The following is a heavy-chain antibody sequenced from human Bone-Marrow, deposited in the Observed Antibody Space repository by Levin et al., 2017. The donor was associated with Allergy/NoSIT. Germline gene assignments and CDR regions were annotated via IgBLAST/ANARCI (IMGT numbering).Heavy chain of an antibody. J-gene: IGHJ6*02. CDR3: VRGVEV. CDR2: IYYTGDI. V-gene: IGHV4-38-2*02. Sequence: SQTLSLTCTVSGFSISAASHWGWIRHPPGMGLEWIGNIYYTGDIHYNPSLNSRVTISRDTSRNQFSLRLTSVTTADTAVYYCVRGVEVWGQGTTVTVSS. CDR1: GFSISAASH.